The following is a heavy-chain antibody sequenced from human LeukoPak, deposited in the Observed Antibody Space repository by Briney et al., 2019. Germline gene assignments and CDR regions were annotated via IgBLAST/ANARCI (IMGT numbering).Heavy chain of an antibody. CDR1: GGSFSGYY. V-gene: IGHV4-34*01. J-gene: IGHJ4*02. CDR3: ARGGRLARLDY. D-gene: IGHD1-1*01. Sequence: PSETLSLTCAVYGGSFSGYYWSWIRQPPGKGLEWIGEINHSGSTNYNPSLKSRVTISVDTSKNQFSLKLSSVTAADTAVYYCARGGRLARLDYWGQGTLVTVSS. CDR2: INHSGST.